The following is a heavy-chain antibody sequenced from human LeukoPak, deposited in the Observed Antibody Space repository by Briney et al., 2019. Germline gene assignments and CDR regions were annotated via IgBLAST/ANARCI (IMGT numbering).Heavy chain of an antibody. CDR2: INTDGST. J-gene: IGHJ4*02. CDR1: GFTFSSSW. CDR3: VRSRGYFDS. Sequence: GGSLRLSCAASGFTFSSSWTHWVRQVPGKGLVWVSRINTDGSTAYADSVKGRFTISRDSAKNTLYLQMNSLRGEDTAVYYCVRSRGYFDSWGQGTLVTVSS. V-gene: IGHV3-74*01.